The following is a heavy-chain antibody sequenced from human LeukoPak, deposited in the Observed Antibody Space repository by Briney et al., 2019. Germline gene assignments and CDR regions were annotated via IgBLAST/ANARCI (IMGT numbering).Heavy chain of an antibody. Sequence: PGRSLRLSCVASGFTFSSDAMHWVRQTPGKGLEWVAVISYDGNEKYQVDSVKGRFTISRDNSKNTLYLQMNSLRAEDTAVYYCARGNYDFWSGYYTAYYYYYMDVWGKGTTVTVSS. V-gene: IGHV3-30-3*01. CDR1: GFTFSSDA. CDR2: ISYDGNEK. D-gene: IGHD3-3*01. J-gene: IGHJ6*03. CDR3: ARGNYDFWSGYYTAYYYYYMDV.